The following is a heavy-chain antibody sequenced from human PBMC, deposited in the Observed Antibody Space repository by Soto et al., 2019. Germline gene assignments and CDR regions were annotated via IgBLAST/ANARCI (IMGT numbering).Heavy chain of an antibody. Sequence: GGSLRLSCAASGFTFSSYAMNWVRQAPGKGLEWVSTISGGGDGAFYADSVKGHFTISRDNSKNTVYLEMNSLRAEDTAIYYCARGGMSYNYYYYYGMDVWGQGTTVTVSS. J-gene: IGHJ6*02. CDR2: ISGGGDGA. D-gene: IGHD1-26*01. CDR3: ARGGMSYNYYYYYGMDV. CDR1: GFTFSSYA. V-gene: IGHV3-23*01.